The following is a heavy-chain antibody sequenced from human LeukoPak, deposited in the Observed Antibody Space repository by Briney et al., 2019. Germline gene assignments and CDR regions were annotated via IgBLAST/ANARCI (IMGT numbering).Heavy chain of an antibody. J-gene: IGHJ4*02. V-gene: IGHV3-48*02. CDR3: ARTAVNGGSYYNFDY. CDR2: ISSSSSTI. Sequence: GGSLRLSCAASGFTFSSYSMNWVRQAPGKGLEWVSYISSSSSTIFYTDSVKGRFTVSRDNAKNSLYLQMNSLRDEDMAVYYCARTAVNGGSYYNFDYWGQGTLVTVSS. CDR1: GFTFSSYS. D-gene: IGHD1-26*01.